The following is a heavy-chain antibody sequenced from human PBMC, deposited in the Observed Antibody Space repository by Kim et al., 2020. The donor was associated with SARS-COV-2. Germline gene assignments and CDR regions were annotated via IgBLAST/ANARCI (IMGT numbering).Heavy chain of an antibody. V-gene: IGHV4-39*01. CDR3: ARPDWRGSDGFDI. D-gene: IGHD3-3*01. Sequence: SETLSLTCTVSGGSISNDNMFWGWIRQPPGQGREWIGSIYYSGTTYYNPSLKSRLTISVDTSKNQFSLKLTSVTAADTALFYCARPDWRGSDGFDIWGQGAVVTVSP. CDR2: IYYSGTT. CDR1: GGSISNDNMF. J-gene: IGHJ3*02.